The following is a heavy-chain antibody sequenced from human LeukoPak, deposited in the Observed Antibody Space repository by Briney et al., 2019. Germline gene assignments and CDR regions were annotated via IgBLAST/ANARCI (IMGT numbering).Heavy chain of an antibody. Sequence: GGSLRLSCAASGFTFSSYWMTWIRQAPGNGLEWAANIKQDGSEKYYVDSVKGRFTISRDNAKNSLYLQMNSLRAEDTAAYYCARDTGGGYSCYDCWGQGTLVTVSS. CDR2: IKQDGSEK. D-gene: IGHD5-18*01. J-gene: IGHJ4*02. CDR3: ARDTGGGYSCYDC. CDR1: GFTFSSYW. V-gene: IGHV3-7*01.